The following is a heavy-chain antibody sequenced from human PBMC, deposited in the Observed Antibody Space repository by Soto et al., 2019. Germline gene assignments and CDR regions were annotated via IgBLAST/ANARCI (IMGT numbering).Heavy chain of an antibody. Sequence: GGSLRLSCAASGFIFSDYSMSWVRQAPGKGLEWVSSLSTSDDYLYYADSVRGRFTISRDNARNSLYLQMNSLGAEATAVYYCASDRSTIAALVWSDGMDVWGQGTTVTVSS. D-gene: IGHD6-6*01. CDR2: LSTSDDYL. J-gene: IGHJ6*02. V-gene: IGHV3-21*01. CDR1: GFIFSDYS. CDR3: ASDRSTIAALVWSDGMDV.